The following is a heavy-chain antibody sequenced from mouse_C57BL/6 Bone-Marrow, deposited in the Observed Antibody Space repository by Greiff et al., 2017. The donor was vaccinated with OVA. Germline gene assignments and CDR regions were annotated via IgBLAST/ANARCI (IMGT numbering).Heavy chain of an antibody. CDR2: IDPSDSDT. CDR1: GYTFTSYW. V-gene: IGHV1-52*01. D-gene: IGHD2-2*01. Sequence: QVQLQQSGAELVRPGSSVKLSCKASGYTFTSYWMHWVKQRPIQGLEWIGNIDPSDSDTHYNQKFKDKATLTVDKSSSTAYMQLRSLTSEDSAVYYCSSYGCLLAYWGQGTLVSVSA. J-gene: IGHJ3*01. CDR3: SSYGCLLAY.